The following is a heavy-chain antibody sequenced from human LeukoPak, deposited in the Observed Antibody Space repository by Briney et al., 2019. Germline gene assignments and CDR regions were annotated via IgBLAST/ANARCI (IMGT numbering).Heavy chain of an antibody. V-gene: IGHV3-30*02. J-gene: IGHJ4*02. CDR3: AKVHLLGYCSSTSCGSPPTDY. CDR2: IRYDGSNK. D-gene: IGHD2-2*01. Sequence: GESLRLSCAASGVTFRSYGMHWVRQAPGKGLEWVAFIRYDGSNKYYADSVKGRFTISRDNSKNTLYLQMNSLRAEDTAVYYCAKVHLLGYCSSTSCGSPPTDYWGQGTLVTVSS. CDR1: GVTFRSYG.